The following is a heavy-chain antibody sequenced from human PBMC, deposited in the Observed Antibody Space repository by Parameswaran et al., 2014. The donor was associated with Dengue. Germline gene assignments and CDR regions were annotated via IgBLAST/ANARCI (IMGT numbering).Heavy chain of an antibody. CDR2: ISYDGSNK. D-gene: IGHD1-26*01. V-gene: IGHV3-30-3*01. Sequence: WIRQPPGKGLEWVAVISYDGSNKYYADSVKGRFTISRDNSKNTLYLQMNSLRAEDTAVYYCARVLSGSYSGLFDYWGQGTLVTVSS. CDR3: ARVLSGSYSGLFDY. J-gene: IGHJ4*02.